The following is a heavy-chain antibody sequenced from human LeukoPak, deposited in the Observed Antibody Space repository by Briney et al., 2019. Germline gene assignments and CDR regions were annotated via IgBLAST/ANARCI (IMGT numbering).Heavy chain of an antibody. CDR1: GFSLSSYS. D-gene: IGHD6-13*01. J-gene: IGHJ3*02. CDR2: ISSSSSYI. V-gene: IGHV3-21*01. Sequence: GGSLRLSCATSGFSLSSYSMNWVRQAPGKGLEWVSSISSSSSYIYYADSVKGRFTISRDNAKNSLYLQMNSLRAEDTAVYYCARRAVDIAAHAFDIWGQGTMVTVSS. CDR3: ARRAVDIAAHAFDI.